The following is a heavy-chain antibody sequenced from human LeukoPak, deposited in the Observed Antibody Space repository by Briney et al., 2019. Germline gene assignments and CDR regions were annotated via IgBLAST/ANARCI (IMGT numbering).Heavy chain of an antibody. CDR2: IYYSGST. J-gene: IGHJ2*01. CDR3: ARALKYQLWYFDL. CDR1: GGSISSSSYY. Sequence: SETLSLTCTVSGGSISSSSYYWGWIRQPPGKGLEWIGYIYYSGSTNYNPSLKSRVTISVDTSKNQFSLKLSSVTAADTAVYYCARALKYQLWYFDLWGRGTLVTVSS. V-gene: IGHV4-61*05. D-gene: IGHD2-2*01.